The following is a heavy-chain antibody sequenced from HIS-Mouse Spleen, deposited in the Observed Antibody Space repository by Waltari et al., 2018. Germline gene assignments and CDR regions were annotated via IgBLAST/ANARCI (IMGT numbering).Heavy chain of an antibody. Sequence: QVQLVQSGAEVKKPGASVKVSCKASGYTFTGYYMHWVRQAPGQGIEWRGGINPNSGGTNYAQKFQGRVTMTRDTSISTAYMELSRLRSDDTAVYYCARVDSSSFYFDYWGQGTLVTVSS. V-gene: IGHV1-2*02. J-gene: IGHJ4*02. CDR3: ARVDSSSFYFDY. CDR2: INPNSGGT. CDR1: GYTFTGYY. D-gene: IGHD6-6*01.